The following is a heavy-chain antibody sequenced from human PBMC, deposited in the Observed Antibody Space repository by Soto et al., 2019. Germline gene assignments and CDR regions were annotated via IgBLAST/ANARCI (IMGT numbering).Heavy chain of an antibody. CDR1: GYTFTSYG. CDR3: ARDPDIVVVPAAMRVYYYYYMDV. Sequence: VASVKVSCKASGYTFTSYGISWVRQAPGQGLEWMGWISAYNGNTNYAQKLQGRVTMTTDTSTSTAYMELRSLRSDDTAVYYCARDPDIVVVPAAMRVYYYYYMDVWGKGTTVTVSS. J-gene: IGHJ6*03. V-gene: IGHV1-18*01. CDR2: ISAYNGNT. D-gene: IGHD2-2*01.